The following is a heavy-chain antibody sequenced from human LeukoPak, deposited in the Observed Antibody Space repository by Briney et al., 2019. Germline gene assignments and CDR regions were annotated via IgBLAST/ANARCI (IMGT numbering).Heavy chain of an antibody. CDR2: IWYDGSNK. J-gene: IGHJ3*02. CDR1: GFTFSSYG. V-gene: IGHV3-33*01. CDR3: ARGGIRVGAFDI. Sequence: PGRSLRLSCAASGFTFSSYGMHWVRQAPGKGLEWVAVIWYDGSNKYYADSVKGRFTISRDNSKNTLYLQMNSLRAEDTAVYYCARGGIRVGAFDIWGQGTMVTVSS.